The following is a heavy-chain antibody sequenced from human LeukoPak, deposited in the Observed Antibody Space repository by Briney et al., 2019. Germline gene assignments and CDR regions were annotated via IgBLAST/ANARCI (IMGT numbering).Heavy chain of an antibody. CDR1: GFTFSSYA. Sequence: PGGSLRLSCAASGFTFSSYAMSWVRQAPGKGLEWVSATSGSGGSTYYADSVKGRFTISRDNSKNTLYLQMNSLRAEDTAVYYCAKGHQPYYYDSSGYFNYWGQGTLVTVSS. CDR2: TSGSGGST. J-gene: IGHJ4*02. CDR3: AKGHQPYYYDSSGYFNY. V-gene: IGHV3-23*01. D-gene: IGHD3-22*01.